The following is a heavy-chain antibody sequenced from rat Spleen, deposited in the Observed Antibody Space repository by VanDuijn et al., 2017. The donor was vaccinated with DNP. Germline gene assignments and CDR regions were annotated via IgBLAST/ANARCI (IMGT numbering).Heavy chain of an antibody. Sequence: QVQLQQSGAELAKPGSSVKISCKASGYSFTNSYIGWIKQTTGQGLDFIGYINTGSEHTNYNEKFKGKATLTVDKSSSTAFMQLSSLTPDDSAVYYCARKRDNKYYFDYWGQGVMVTVSS. CDR2: INTGSEHT. D-gene: IGHD1-10*01. V-gene: IGHV1-43*01. CDR1: GYSFTNSY. J-gene: IGHJ2*01. CDR3: ARKRDNKYYFDY.